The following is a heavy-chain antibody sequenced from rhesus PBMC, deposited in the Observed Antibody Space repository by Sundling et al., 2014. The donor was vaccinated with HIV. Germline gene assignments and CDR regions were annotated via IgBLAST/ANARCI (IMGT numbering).Heavy chain of an antibody. V-gene: IGHV3S42*01. CDR2: INSGGGST. Sequence: EVQLVETGGGLVQPGGSLKLSCAASGFTFSTYGMSWVRQAPGKGLEWVSGINSGGGSTYYADSVKGRFTISRDNSKNSLSLQMNSLRAEDTAVYYCAKDLIAHCSDSGCPYGLDSWGQGVVVTVSS. CDR1: GFTFSTYG. CDR3: AKDLIAHCSDSGCPYGLDS. J-gene: IGHJ6*01. D-gene: IGHD2-33*01.